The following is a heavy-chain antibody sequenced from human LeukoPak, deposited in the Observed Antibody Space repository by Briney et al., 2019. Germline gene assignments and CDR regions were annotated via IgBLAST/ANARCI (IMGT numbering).Heavy chain of an antibody. J-gene: IGHJ4*02. CDR2: INPKSGAT. CDR1: GYTFTGYN. V-gene: IGHV1-2*06. D-gene: IGHD3-10*01. Sequence: GASVKVSCKASGYTFTGYNMHWVRQAPGQGLEWMGRINPKSGATNYVQKFQGRVTMTRDTSISTVYMELRRLTSDDTAVYFCARDLFGTMPRRDIGYWGQGTLVTVSS. CDR3: ARDLFGTMPRRDIGY.